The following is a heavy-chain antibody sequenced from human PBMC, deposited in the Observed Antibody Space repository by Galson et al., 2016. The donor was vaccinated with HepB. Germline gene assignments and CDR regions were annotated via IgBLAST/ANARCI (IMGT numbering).Heavy chain of an antibody. V-gene: IGHV3-30*18. D-gene: IGHD4-17*01. CDR2: ISYDGSNK. Sequence: SLRLSCAASGFTFSSYGMHWVRQAPGKGLEWVAVISYDGSNKYYADSVKGRFTISRDNSKNILYLQMNSLRAEDTAVYYCAKSGRYYGVDHFDYWGQGTLVTVSS. CDR1: GFTFSSYG. CDR3: AKSGRYYGVDHFDY. J-gene: IGHJ4*02.